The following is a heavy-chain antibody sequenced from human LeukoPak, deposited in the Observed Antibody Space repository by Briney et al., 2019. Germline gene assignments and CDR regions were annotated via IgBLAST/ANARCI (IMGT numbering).Heavy chain of an antibody. V-gene: IGHV3-30*02. CDR2: IEYVGTNK. Sequence: GGSLRLSCAASGFTFSGYGMHWVRQAPGKGLEWVAFIEYVGTNKYYGDSVKGRFTISRDNSKNTLYLQMNSLRAEDTALYYCAKDPQGGIAAAIFDYWGQGTLVTVSS. J-gene: IGHJ4*02. CDR3: AKDPQGGIAAAIFDY. CDR1: GFTFSGYG. D-gene: IGHD6-13*01.